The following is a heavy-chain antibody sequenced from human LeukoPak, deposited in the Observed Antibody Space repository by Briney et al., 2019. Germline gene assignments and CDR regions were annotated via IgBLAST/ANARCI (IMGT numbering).Heavy chain of an antibody. Sequence: KPGGSLRLSCAASGFTFSTYSMNWVRQAPGKGLEWVSYIRSSSSYIYYADSVKGRFTISRDDAKNSLYLQMNSLRAEDTAVYYCARDLMIVPGNQILCCGMDVWGQGTTVTVSS. J-gene: IGHJ6*02. CDR3: ARDLMIVPGNQILCCGMDV. CDR1: GFTFSTYS. D-gene: IGHD3-22*01. V-gene: IGHV3-21*01. CDR2: IRSSSSYI.